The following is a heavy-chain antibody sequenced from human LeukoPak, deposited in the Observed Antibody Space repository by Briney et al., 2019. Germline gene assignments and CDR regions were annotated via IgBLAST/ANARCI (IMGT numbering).Heavy chain of an antibody. Sequence: GGSLRLSCAASGFTVNNNYMIWVRQAPGKGLEWVSVIYSGGSTYYADSMKVRFTASRDNTKNTLYLQMNSLRAEDTAVYYCTVEIRKTYRYYFDCWGKGTLVTAS. J-gene: IGHJ4*02. V-gene: IGHV3-66*02. D-gene: IGHD5-18*01. CDR1: GFTVNNNY. CDR2: IYSGGST. CDR3: TVEIRKTYRYYFDC.